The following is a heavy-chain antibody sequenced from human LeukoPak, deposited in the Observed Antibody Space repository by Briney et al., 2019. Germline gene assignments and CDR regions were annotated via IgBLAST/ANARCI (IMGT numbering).Heavy chain of an antibody. Sequence: SETLSLTCAVYGGSFSGYYWSWIRQPPGKGLEWIGEINHSGSTNYNPSLKSRVTISVDTSKNQFSLKLSSVTAADTAVYYCARHSLFFAVARSAYYYYMDVWGKGTTVTISS. CDR1: GGSFSGYY. D-gene: IGHD6-19*01. V-gene: IGHV4-34*01. CDR2: INHSGST. J-gene: IGHJ6*03. CDR3: ARHSLFFAVARSAYYYYMDV.